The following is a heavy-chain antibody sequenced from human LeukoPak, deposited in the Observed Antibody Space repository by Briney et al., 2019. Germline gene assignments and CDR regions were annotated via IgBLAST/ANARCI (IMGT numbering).Heavy chain of an antibody. CDR2: IIPIFDTA. CDR1: GGTFSSYA. J-gene: IGHJ5*02. Sequence: GASVKVSCKASGGTFSSYALSWVRQAPGQGLEWMGGIIPIFDTATYAQKFQGRVTITADESTSTAYMELSSLRSEDTAVYYCAREVLLGDGYPYRNWFDPWGQGTLVTVSS. CDR3: AREVLLGDGYPYRNWFDP. V-gene: IGHV1-69*13. D-gene: IGHD5-24*01.